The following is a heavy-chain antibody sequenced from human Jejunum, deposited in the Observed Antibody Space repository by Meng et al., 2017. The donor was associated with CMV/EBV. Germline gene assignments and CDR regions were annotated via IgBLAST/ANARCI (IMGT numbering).Heavy chain of an antibody. V-gene: IGHV3-48*03. J-gene: IGHJ6*02. CDR2: IDISGSTT. Sequence: FSSYELNWVRQPPGKGLEWLSHIDISGSTTYYTALVKGRFTTSRDNTKNSLFPQMNRLGAEATALYYCAREPAVYAPPDYYGMDVWGQGTTVTVSS. D-gene: IGHD2-8*01. CDR3: AREPAVYAPPDYYGMDV. CDR1: FSSYE.